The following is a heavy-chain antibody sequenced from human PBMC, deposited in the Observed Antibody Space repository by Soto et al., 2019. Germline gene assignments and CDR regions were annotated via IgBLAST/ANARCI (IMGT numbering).Heavy chain of an antibody. CDR2: INHSGST. V-gene: IGHV4-34*01. D-gene: IGHD3-10*01. CDR1: GGSFSGYY. Sequence: SETLSLTCAVYGGSFSGYYWSWIRQPPGKGLEWIGEINHSGSTNYNPSLKSRVTISVDTSKNQFSLKLSFLTAADTAVYYCAREGDSDYWGQGTLVTVSS. CDR3: AREGDSDY. J-gene: IGHJ4*02.